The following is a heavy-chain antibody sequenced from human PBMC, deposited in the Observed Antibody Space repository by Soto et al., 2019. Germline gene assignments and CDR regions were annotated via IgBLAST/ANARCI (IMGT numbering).Heavy chain of an antibody. Sequence: GASVKVFCKASGYTFTSYGISWVRQAPGQGLEWMGWISAYNGNTNYAQKLQGRVTMTTDTSTSTAYMELRSLRSDDTAVYYCARARSSSGWYPTYFDYWGQGTLVTVSS. V-gene: IGHV1-18*04. CDR3: ARARSSSGWYPTYFDY. CDR2: ISAYNGNT. D-gene: IGHD6-19*01. CDR1: GYTFTSYG. J-gene: IGHJ4*02.